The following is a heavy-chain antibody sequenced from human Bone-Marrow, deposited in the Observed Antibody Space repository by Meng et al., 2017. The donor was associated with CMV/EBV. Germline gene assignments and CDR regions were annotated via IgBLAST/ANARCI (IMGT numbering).Heavy chain of an antibody. V-gene: IGHV1-2*02. CDR2: SNPNSGGT. J-gene: IGHJ6*02. Sequence: ASVKVSCKASGYTFTGYYMHWVRQAPGQGLEWMGWSNPNSGGTNYAQKFQGRVTMTRDTSISTADMELSRLRSDDTAVYYCARDGRYFAWVGSSDGIYGMDVWGQGTTVTVSS. CDR1: GYTFTGYY. CDR3: ARDGRYFAWVGSSDGIYGMDV. D-gene: IGHD3-9*01.